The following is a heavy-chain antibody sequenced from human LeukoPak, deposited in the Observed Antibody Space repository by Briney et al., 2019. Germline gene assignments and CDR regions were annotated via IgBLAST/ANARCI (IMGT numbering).Heavy chain of an antibody. CDR1: GFTFSSYG. CDR2: ISGSGGST. V-gene: IGHV3-23*01. Sequence: GGTLRPSCAASGFTFSSYGMSWVRQAPGKGLEWVSAISGSGGSTYYADSVKGRFTISRDNSKNTLYLQMNSLRAEDTAVYYCAKDRFIVVVPAAIVGNDYWGQGTLVTVSS. D-gene: IGHD2-2*01. CDR3: AKDRFIVVVPAAIVGNDY. J-gene: IGHJ4*02.